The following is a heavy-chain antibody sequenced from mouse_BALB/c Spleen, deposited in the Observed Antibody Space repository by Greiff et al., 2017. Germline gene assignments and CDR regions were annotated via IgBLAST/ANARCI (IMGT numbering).Heavy chain of an antibody. CDR3: ARAFYYPMDY. CDR1: GYAFTNYL. V-gene: IGHV1-54*01. CDR2: INPGSGGT. D-gene: IGHD1-1*01. J-gene: IGHJ4*01. Sequence: QVQLKESGAELVRPGTSVKVSCKASGYAFTNYLIEWVKQRPGQGLEWIGVINPGSGGTNYNEKFKGKATLTADKSSSTAYMQLSSLTSDDSAVYFCARAFYYPMDYWGQGTSVTVSA.